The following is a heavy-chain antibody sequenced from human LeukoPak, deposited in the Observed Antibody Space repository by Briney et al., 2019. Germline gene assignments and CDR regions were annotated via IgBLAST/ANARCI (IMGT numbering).Heavy chain of an antibody. CDR2: MSDSGNTI. D-gene: IGHD3-10*01. J-gene: IGHJ4*02. Sequence: PGGSLRLSCAASGFTFSSYAMSWVRQAPGKGLEWVSYMSDSGNTIYYADSVKGRFTISRDNAQNSLYLQMNSLRVEDTAVYYCASVLWFGGIFFDYWGQGTLVTVSS. CDR1: GFTFSSYA. CDR3: ASVLWFGGIFFDY. V-gene: IGHV3-48*04.